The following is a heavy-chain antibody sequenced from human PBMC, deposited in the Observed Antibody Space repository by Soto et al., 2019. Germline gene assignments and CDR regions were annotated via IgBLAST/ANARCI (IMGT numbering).Heavy chain of an antibody. CDR2: IYYSGST. Sequence: SETLSLTCTVSGGSISSSGYYWGWIRQPPGKGLEWIGSIYYSGSTYYNPSLKSRVTISVDTSKNQFSLKLSSVTAADTAVYYCARDIVVVTANYYYYGMDVWGQGTTVTFSS. CDR3: ARDIVVVTANYYYYGMDV. V-gene: IGHV4-39*02. CDR1: GGSISSSGYY. D-gene: IGHD2-21*02. J-gene: IGHJ6*02.